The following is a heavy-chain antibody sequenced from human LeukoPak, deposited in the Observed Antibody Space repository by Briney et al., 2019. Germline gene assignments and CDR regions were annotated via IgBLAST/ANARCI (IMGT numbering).Heavy chain of an antibody. CDR2: IYYSGST. CDR1: GGSISSSSYY. J-gene: IGHJ3*02. CDR3: ARDVNGDHNAFDI. D-gene: IGHD4-17*01. V-gene: IGHV4-61*01. Sequence: SETLSLTCTVSGGSISSSSYYWSWIRQPPGKGLEWIGYIYYSGSTNYNPSLKSRVTISVDTSKNQFSLKLSSVTAADTAVYYCARDVNGDHNAFDIWGQGTMVTVSS.